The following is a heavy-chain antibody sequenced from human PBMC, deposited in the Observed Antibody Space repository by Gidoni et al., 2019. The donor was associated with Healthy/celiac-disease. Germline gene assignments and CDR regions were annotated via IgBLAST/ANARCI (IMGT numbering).Heavy chain of an antibody. Sequence: QMQLVQSGAEVKKTGSSVKVSCQASGYTFTYRYLHWVRQAPGQALEWMGWITPFNGNTNYAQKFQDRVTITRDRSMSTAYMELSSLRSEDTAMYYCAIAAAAEGWFDPWGQGTLVTVSS. J-gene: IGHJ5*02. CDR3: AIAAAAEGWFDP. CDR1: GYTFTYRY. V-gene: IGHV1-45*02. D-gene: IGHD6-13*01. CDR2: ITPFNGNT.